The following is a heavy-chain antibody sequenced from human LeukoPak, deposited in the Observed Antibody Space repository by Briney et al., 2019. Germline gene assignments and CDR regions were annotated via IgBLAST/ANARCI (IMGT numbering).Heavy chain of an antibody. D-gene: IGHD2-2*02. V-gene: IGHV3-30-3*01. Sequence: GGSLRFYCAASGLTFSRCALRLVNKAPGKGLEWVAVISYDGSNKYYADSVKGRFTISRDNSKNTLYLQMNSLRAEDTAVYYCARDLVGVVVPAAIGWFDPWGQGTLVTVSS. CDR3: ARDLVGVVVPAAIGWFDP. CDR2: ISYDGSNK. J-gene: IGHJ5*02. CDR1: GLTFSRCA.